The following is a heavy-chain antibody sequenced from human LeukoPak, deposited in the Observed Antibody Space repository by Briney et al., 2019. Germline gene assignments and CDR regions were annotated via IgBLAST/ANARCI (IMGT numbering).Heavy chain of an antibody. CDR3: ARGDLAAYGYLGY. Sequence: SETLSLTCTASGGSISSSSYYWGWIRQPPGKGLEWIGSIYYSGSTYYNPSLKSLVTISVDTSKNQFSLKLSSVTAADTAVYYCARGDLAAYGYLGYWGQGTLVTVSS. CDR2: IYYSGST. D-gene: IGHD3-10*01. CDR1: GGSISSSSYY. V-gene: IGHV4-39*07. J-gene: IGHJ4*02.